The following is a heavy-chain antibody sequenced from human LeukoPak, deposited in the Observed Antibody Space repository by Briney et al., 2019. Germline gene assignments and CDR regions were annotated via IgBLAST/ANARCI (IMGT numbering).Heavy chain of an antibody. J-gene: IGHJ4*02. D-gene: IGHD5-18*01. CDR1: GFIFYNFA. CDR2: IGGGGDVT. V-gene: IGHV3-23*01. CDR3: ARDVRGYRRPLEY. Sequence: GGSLRLSCATSGFIFYNFAMYWVRQSPGKGLEWVSGIGGGGDVTYVADSVKGRFTISRDNFMDTLYLQMNNLRADDTALYYCARDVRGYRRPLEYWGQGTLVTVSS.